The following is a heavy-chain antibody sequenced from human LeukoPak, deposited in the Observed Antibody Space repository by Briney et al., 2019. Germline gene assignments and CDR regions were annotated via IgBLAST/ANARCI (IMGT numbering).Heavy chain of an antibody. Sequence: SAPLSLTCTVAGGSISSSGYYWGWIRQPPGKGLGLIGSISSGASTHHIPSLKSRVTISVDTPKNQFSLKLSSVTAADTAVYYCARRSYEGSGYYYVDYWGQGTLVSVSS. CDR2: ISSGAST. J-gene: IGHJ4*02. D-gene: IGHD3-22*01. CDR3: ARRSYEGSGYYYVDY. CDR1: GGSISSSGYY. V-gene: IGHV4-39*01.